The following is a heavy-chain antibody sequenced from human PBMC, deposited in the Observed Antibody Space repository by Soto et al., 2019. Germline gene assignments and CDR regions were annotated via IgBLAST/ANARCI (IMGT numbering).Heavy chain of an antibody. J-gene: IGHJ4*02. CDR1: GFSFSIYA. D-gene: IGHD3-22*01. Sequence: GESLKISCAASGFSFSIYAMNWVRQAPGKGLEWVSTISGSGGSTYYADSVKDRFTVSRDNSKNTLYLQMNSLRAEDTAIYYCAKSHLYYYDSSGVDYWGQGALVTVSS. CDR3: AKSHLYYYDSSGVDY. CDR2: ISGSGGST. V-gene: IGHV3-23*01.